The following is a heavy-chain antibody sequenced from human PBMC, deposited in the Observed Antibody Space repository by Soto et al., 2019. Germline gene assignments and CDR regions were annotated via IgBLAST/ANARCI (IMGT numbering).Heavy chain of an antibody. CDR3: ARDVRLHRAGGRVDY. CDR2: IWYDGSNK. D-gene: IGHD4-4*01. Sequence: QVQLVESGGGVVQPGRSLRLSCAASGFTFSSYGMHWVRQAPGKGLEWVAVIWYDGSNKYYADSVKGRFTISRDNSKNTLYLQMNSLRAEDTAVYYCARDVRLHRAGGRVDYWGQGPLVTVSS. V-gene: IGHV3-33*01. J-gene: IGHJ4*02. CDR1: GFTFSSYG.